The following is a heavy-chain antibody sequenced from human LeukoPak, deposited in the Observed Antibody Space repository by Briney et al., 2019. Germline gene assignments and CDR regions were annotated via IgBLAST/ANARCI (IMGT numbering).Heavy chain of an antibody. J-gene: IGHJ4*02. V-gene: IGHV4-59*01. CDR2: VYYTGGT. CDR3: ARVSEAAAHY. Sequence: SETLSLTCAVYGGSFSGYYWSWLRQPPGKDLEWIGYVYYTGGTNYNPSLKSRVTISLDTSKTQFSLNVRSVTAADTAVYYCARVSEAAAHYWGRGTLVTVSS. D-gene: IGHD6-25*01. CDR1: GGSFSGYY.